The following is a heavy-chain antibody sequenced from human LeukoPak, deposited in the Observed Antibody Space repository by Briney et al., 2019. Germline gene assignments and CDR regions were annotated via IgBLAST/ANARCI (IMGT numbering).Heavy chain of an antibody. J-gene: IGHJ4*02. D-gene: IGHD6-13*01. CDR2: INPSGGST. CDR3: ARAVYSSSWYGDH. Sequence: ASVKVSCKASGYTFTSYYMHWVRQAPGQGLEWMGIINPSGGSTSYAQKFQGRVTMTRDTSISTAYMELSRLRSDDTAVYYCARAVYSSSWYGDHWGQGTLVTVSS. CDR1: GYTFTSYY. V-gene: IGHV1-46*01.